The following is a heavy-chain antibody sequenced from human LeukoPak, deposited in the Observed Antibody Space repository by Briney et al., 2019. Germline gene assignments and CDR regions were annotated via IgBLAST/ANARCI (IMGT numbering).Heavy chain of an antibody. D-gene: IGHD4-17*01. J-gene: IGHJ4*02. CDR1: GFIFSNYW. Sequence: GGSLRLSCAASGFIFSNYWMSWVRQAPGKGLEWVVSIKQDGSDKYYLDSVKGRFTISRDNAKNSLYLQMSSLRAEDTAVYYCARDYGDYPGVVDYWGQGTLVTVSS. V-gene: IGHV3-7*01. CDR3: ARDYGDYPGVVDY. CDR2: IKQDGSDK.